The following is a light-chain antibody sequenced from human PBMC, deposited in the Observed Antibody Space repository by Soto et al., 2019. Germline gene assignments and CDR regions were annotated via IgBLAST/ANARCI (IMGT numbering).Light chain of an antibody. CDR2: KAS. CDR1: QTISSC. J-gene: IGKJ5*01. Sequence: IQMTRSPSTLSASVGDRVTIPCRASQTISSCLVWYQQKPGKAPKLLIYKASTLKSGVPSRFSGSGSGTEFTLTINSLQADDFATYYCQQHNSFSLTFGQGTRLEI. V-gene: IGKV1-5*03. CDR3: QQHNSFSLT.